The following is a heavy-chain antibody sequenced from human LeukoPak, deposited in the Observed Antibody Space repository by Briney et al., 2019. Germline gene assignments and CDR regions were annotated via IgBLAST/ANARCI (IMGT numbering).Heavy chain of an antibody. V-gene: IGHV3-48*03. CDR2: ISTSGSTT. J-gene: IGHJ4*02. CDR1: GFTFSDYE. Sequence: PGGSLRLSCAASGFTFSDYEINWVRQAPGKGLEWVSCISTSGSTTYYADSVKGQFTISRDNAKTSLFLQMNTLTAEDTAVYYCATGAVHVFDYWGQGTPVTVSS. CDR3: ATGAVHVFDY. D-gene: IGHD3-10*02.